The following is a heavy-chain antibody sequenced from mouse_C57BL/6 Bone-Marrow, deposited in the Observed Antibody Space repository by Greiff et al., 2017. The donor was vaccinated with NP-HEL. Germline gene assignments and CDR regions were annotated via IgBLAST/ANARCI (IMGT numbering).Heavy chain of an antibody. D-gene: IGHD2-1*01. CDR3: ARRWGGNFFFDY. V-gene: IGHV1-18*01. CDR2: INPNNGGT. Sequence: VQLKQSGPELVKPGASVKIPCKASGYTFTDYNMDWVKQSHGKSLEWIGDINPNNGGTIYNQKFKGKATLTVDKSSSTAYMELRSLTSEDTAVYYCARRWGGNFFFDYWGQGTTLTVSS. CDR1: GYTFTDYN. J-gene: IGHJ2*01.